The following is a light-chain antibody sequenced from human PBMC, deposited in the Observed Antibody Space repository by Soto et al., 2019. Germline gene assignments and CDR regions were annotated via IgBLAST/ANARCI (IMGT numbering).Light chain of an antibody. CDR3: SSYSTTSTLV. CDR2: EVN. CDR1: SSDVGGYDY. V-gene: IGLV2-14*01. Sequence: QSVLTQPVSVSGSPGQSVTISCTGASSDVGGYDYVSWYQQHPGKAPKLILYEVNNRPSGVSNHFSGSKSGNTASLIISGLQADDEADYYCSSYSTTSTLVFGSGTKLTVL. J-gene: IGLJ1*01.